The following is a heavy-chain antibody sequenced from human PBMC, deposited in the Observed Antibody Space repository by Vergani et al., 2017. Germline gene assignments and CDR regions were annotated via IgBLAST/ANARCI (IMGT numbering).Heavy chain of an antibody. CDR3: ARGRGSSDV. D-gene: IGHD2-15*01. J-gene: IGHJ6*02. CDR1: GGSFSGYY. Sequence: QVQLQQWGAGLLKPSETLSLTCAVYGGSFSGYYWSWIRQPPGKGLEWIGEINHSGSTNYNPSLKSRVTISVDTSKNHVSLKLSSVTAADTAVYYCARGRGSSDVWGQGTTVTVSS. CDR2: INHSGST. V-gene: IGHV4-34*01.